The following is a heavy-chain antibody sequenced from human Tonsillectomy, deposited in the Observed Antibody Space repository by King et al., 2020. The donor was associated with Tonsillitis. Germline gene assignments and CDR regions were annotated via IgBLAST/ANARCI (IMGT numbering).Heavy chain of an antibody. CDR3: ARVEGSRWFGYRYNWFDP. Sequence: QLVQSGAEVKKPGSSVKVSCKASGGTFSSYAISWVRQAPGQGLEWMGRIIPILGIANYAQKFQGRVTITADKSTSTAYMELSSLRSEDTAVYYCARVEGSRWFGYRYNWFDPWGQGTLVTVSS. CDR1: GGTFSSYA. D-gene: IGHD3-10*01. J-gene: IGHJ5*02. CDR2: IIPILGIA. V-gene: IGHV1-69*09.